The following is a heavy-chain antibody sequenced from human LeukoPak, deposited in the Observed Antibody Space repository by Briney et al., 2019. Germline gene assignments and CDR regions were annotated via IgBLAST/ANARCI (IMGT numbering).Heavy chain of an antibody. CDR3: ARVAAAAIYYYYGMDV. CDR1: GYTFTSYG. V-gene: IGHV1-18*01. D-gene: IGHD6-13*01. CDR2: ISAYNGNT. J-gene: IGHJ6*02. Sequence: ASVKVSCKASGYTFTSYGISWVRQAPGQGLEWMGWISAYNGNTNYAQKLQGRVTMTTDTSTGTAYMELRSLRSDDTAVYYCARVAAAAIYYYYGMDVWGQGTTVTVSS.